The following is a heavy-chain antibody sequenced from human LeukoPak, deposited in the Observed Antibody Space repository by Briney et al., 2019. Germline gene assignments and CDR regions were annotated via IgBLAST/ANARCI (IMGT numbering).Heavy chain of an antibody. V-gene: IGHV1-2*02. CDR1: GYTFTGYY. Sequence: ASVKVSCKASGYTFTGYYMHWVRQAPGQGLEWMGWINPNSGGTNYAQKFQGRVTMTRDTSISTAYMELSRLRSDDTAVYYCARVRVYQLLYIRGQPHDAFDIWGQGTMVTVSS. CDR2: INPNSGGT. J-gene: IGHJ3*02. CDR3: ARVRVYQLLYIRGQPHDAFDI. D-gene: IGHD2-2*02.